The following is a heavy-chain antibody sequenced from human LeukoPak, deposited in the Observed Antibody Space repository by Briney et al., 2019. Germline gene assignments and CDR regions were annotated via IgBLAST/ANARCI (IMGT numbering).Heavy chain of an antibody. CDR1: GYTFTSNY. Sequence: GASVKVSCKAFGYTFTSNYMHWVRQAPGQGLEWMGWINPNINGTNYAQKFQGRVTMTGDRSISTAYMELSRLRSDDTAVYYCARERTPGSGYGVDYWGQGTVVTVSS. J-gene: IGHJ4*02. CDR2: INPNINGT. V-gene: IGHV1-2*02. CDR3: ARERTPGSGYGVDY. D-gene: IGHD6-25*01.